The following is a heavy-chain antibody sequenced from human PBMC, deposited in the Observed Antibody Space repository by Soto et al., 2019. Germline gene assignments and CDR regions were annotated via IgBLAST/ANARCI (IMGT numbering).Heavy chain of an antibody. CDR1: GYTFTSYG. V-gene: IGHV1-18*01. Sequence: ASVKVSCKASGYTFTSYGISWVRQAPGQGLEWMGWISAYNGNTNYAQKLQGRVTMTTDTSTSTAYMEPRSLRSDDTAVYYCARVTSSYYDFWSGYYYYFDYWGQGTLVTVSS. CDR3: ARVTSSYYDFWSGYYYYFDY. J-gene: IGHJ4*02. CDR2: ISAYNGNT. D-gene: IGHD3-3*01.